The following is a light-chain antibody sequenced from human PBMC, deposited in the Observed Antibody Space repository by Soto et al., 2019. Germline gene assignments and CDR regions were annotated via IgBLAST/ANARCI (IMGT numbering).Light chain of an antibody. CDR2: DAS. J-gene: IGKJ4*01. V-gene: IGKV3-11*01. CDR1: QSVSSY. CDR3: QLGTS. Sequence: FFFTQSPATLSLSPVERATLSCRASQSVSSYLAWYQQKPGQAPRLLIYDASNRATGIPARFSGSGSGTDFTLTISRLEPEDFAVYYCQLGTSFGGGTKVDIK.